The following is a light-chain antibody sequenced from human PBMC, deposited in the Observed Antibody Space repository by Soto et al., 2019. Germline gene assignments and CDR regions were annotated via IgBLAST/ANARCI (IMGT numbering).Light chain of an antibody. Sequence: QSALTQPASVSGAPGQPISISCIGTSSDVGAFNCVSWYQHHPGKAPQLIIYDVTSRPSGVSNRFSASKSGNTASLTISGLQAEDEADYYCSSYTTRNTEVFGTGTKVTVL. CDR1: SSDVGAFNC. V-gene: IGLV2-14*03. CDR2: DVT. CDR3: SSYTTRNTEV. J-gene: IGLJ1*01.